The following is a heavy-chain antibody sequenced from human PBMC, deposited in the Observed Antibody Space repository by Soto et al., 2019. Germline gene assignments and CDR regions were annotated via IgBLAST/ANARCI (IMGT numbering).Heavy chain of an antibody. CDR3: ARDRDGWYYFDS. CDR2: IVPLFGTT. J-gene: IGHJ4*02. D-gene: IGHD6-19*01. CDR1: GRPFSSNA. V-gene: IGHV1-69*12. Sequence: QVQLVQSGAEVKKPGSSVKVSCKTSGRPFSSNAISWVRQAPGQGPEWMGGIVPLFGTTNYAQTFQGRVTITADESTITVYMELSSLRSEDTAVYYCARDRDGWYYFDSWGQGTLVTVSS.